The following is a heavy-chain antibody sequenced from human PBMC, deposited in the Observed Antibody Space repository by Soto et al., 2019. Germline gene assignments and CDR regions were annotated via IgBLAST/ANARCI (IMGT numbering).Heavy chain of an antibody. CDR3: ATQPGGGGY. Sequence: EVQLVESGGGLIQPGGSLRLSCAVSGFTVSNNYMSWVRQAPGKGLEGVSVIYSGGYTAYGDSVKGRFTISRDNSKNTLYLKRNSPGPADPALYYGATQPGGGGYWGQGTLVTVSS. V-gene: IGHV3-53*01. D-gene: IGHD3-10*01. J-gene: IGHJ4*02. CDR1: GFTVSNNY. CDR2: IYSGGYT.